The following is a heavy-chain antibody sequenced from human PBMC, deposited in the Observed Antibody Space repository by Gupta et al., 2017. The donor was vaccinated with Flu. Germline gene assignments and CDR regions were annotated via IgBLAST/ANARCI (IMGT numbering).Heavy chain of an antibody. CDR2: IRFDGTAT. CDR3: AREVVNNRLDP. Sequence: FAFSSPFMHWVRQAPGKGLVWVSRIRFDGTATSYADSVRGRFTISRDNTKNTLYLQMNSLRAEDTALYYCAREVVNNRLDPWGQGTLVTVSS. J-gene: IGHJ5*02. CDR1: FAFSSPF. V-gene: IGHV3-74*01. D-gene: IGHD2-15*01.